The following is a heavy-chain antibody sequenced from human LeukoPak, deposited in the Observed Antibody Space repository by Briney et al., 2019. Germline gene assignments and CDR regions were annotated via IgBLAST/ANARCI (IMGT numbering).Heavy chain of an antibody. V-gene: IGHV4-59*05. D-gene: IGHD3-3*01. CDR1: GGSISTYY. CDR3: ARHAYYDFVTGLFDP. CDR2: IYYSGNT. J-gene: IGHJ5*02. Sequence: SETLPLTCTVSGGSISTYYWSWLRQPPGKGLEWIGSIYYSGNTYYNPSLKSRVTISVDTSKNHFSLNLNSVTAADTAMYYCARHAYYDFVTGLFDPWGQGTLVTVSS.